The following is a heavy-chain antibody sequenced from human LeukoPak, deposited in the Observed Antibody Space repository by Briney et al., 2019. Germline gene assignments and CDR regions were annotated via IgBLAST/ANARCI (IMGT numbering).Heavy chain of an antibody. CDR1: GGSISSYY. CDR2: IYYSGST. D-gene: IGHD6-13*01. V-gene: IGHV4-59*08. J-gene: IGHJ6*02. Sequence: SETLSLTCTASGGSISSYYWSWIRQPPGKGLEWIGYIYYSGSTNYNPSLKRRVTISVDTSKNQFSLKLSSVTAADTAVYYCARHVTSSSWTYYYYGMDVWGQGTTVTVSS. CDR3: ARHVTSSSWTYYYYGMDV.